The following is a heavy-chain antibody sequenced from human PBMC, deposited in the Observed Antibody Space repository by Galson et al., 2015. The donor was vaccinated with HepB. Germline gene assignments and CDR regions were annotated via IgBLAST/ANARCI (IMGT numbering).Heavy chain of an antibody. CDR1: AFTFRSYG. D-gene: IGHD3-10*01. V-gene: IGHV3-33*01. CDR2: IWYDGDKK. J-gene: IGHJ6*02. Sequence: SLRLSCAASAFTFRSYGMHWVRQAPGKGLEWVAVIWYDGDKKVYAESVKGRFSISRDNSKNTLYLQMNSLRAEDTALYYCARDSRYGYPHGSFATVGMDVWGPGTTVTVSS. CDR3: ARDSRYGYPHGSFATVGMDV.